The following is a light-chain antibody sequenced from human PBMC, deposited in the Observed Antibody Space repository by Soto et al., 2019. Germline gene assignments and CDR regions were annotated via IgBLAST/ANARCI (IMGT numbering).Light chain of an antibody. CDR1: QSISSW. Sequence: DIQMTQPPPTLSASVGDRVTITCRASQSISSWLAWYQQKPGKAPKLLIYDASSLESGVPSRFSGSESGTEFTLTISSLQPDDFATYYCQQYNSYRTFGQGTKVDI. CDR2: DAS. CDR3: QQYNSYRT. J-gene: IGKJ1*01. V-gene: IGKV1-5*01.